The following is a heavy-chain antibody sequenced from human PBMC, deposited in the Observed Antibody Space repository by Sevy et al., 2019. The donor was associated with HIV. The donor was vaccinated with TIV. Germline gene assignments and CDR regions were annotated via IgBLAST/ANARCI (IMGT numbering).Heavy chain of an antibody. J-gene: IGHJ4*02. CDR2: IYYNGHI. CDR1: GGSITSLY. D-gene: IGHD1-26*01. CDR3: AGENAWGRGYS. V-gene: IGHV4-59*08. Sequence: SETLSLTCTVSGGSITSLYWNWIRQPPGKGLEWIANIYYNGHINYNPSLTSRVTLSLDTSKNLFSLRLSSVTAADTAMYYCAGENAWGRGYSWGQGTLVTVSS.